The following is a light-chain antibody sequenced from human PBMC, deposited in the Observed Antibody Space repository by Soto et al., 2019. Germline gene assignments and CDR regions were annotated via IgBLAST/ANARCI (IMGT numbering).Light chain of an antibody. CDR1: QNINSN. CDR2: SES. J-gene: IGKJ1*01. Sequence: VMMTHSPATLSVSPGERATLSCRASQNINSNLAWYQQKPGQSPRLLIYSESIRATGIPARFSVSGSGTEFTLIISSLQSEDFGVYYCQQYNDWPWTFGQGTKV. V-gene: IGKV3-15*01. CDR3: QQYNDWPWT.